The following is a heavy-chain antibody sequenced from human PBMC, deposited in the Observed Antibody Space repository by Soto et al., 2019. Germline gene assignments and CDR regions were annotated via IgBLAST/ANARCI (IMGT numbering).Heavy chain of an antibody. D-gene: IGHD1-26*01. J-gene: IGHJ3*01. CDR1: GYSFDSFG. CDR3: SRDLRVGANSEACDV. CDR2: VNAHNHIT. V-gene: IGHV1-18*01. Sequence: QLVQSGAEVKKPGASMTVSCQASGYSFDSFGISWVRQAPGQGLEWMGRVNAHNHITKYAQKFQGRVTITRDTSTSTDYLEVRSLRSDDTAVYYCSRDLRVGANSEACDVWGQGTMVTVSS.